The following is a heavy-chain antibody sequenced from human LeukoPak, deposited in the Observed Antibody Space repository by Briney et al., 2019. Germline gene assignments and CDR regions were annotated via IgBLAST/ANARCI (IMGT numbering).Heavy chain of an antibody. CDR3: AKDRLGATLYFDD. CDR1: GFTFSSYG. CDR2: MSGSGGTT. V-gene: IGHV3-23*01. J-gene: IGHJ4*02. D-gene: IGHD1-26*01. Sequence: GGSLRLSCAASGFTFSSYGMSWVRQAPGKGLEWVSAMSGSGGTTYYADSVKGRLTISRDNSKNTLYLQMNSLRAEDTAVYYCAKDRLGATLYFDDWGQGTLVTVSS.